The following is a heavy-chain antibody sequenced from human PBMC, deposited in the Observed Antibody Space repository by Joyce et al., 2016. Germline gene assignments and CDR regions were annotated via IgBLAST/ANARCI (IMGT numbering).Heavy chain of an antibody. J-gene: IGHJ6*02. CDR2: IIPFFGAA. CDR1: GGAFSNFT. D-gene: IGHD1-14*01. V-gene: IGHV1-69*12. CDR3: ARGGTSSDHYFFYTLDV. Sequence: QVLLVQSGATVKRPGSSLRVSCKSSGGAFSNFTVNWVRPAPGQRREWMGGIIPFFGAAKYAEHFQGRVTLTANLSTRTAYMELSSLTSADTAVYYCARGGTSSDHYFFYTLDVWGPGTTVIVSS.